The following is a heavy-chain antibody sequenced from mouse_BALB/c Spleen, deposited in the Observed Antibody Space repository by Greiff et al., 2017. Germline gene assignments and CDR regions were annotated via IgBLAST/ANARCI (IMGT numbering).Heavy chain of an antibody. Sequence: EVQVVESGGGLVKPGGSLKLSCAASGFTFSSYTMSWVRQTPEKRLEWVATISSGGSYTYYPDSVKGRFTISRDNAKNTLYLQMSSLKSEDTAMYYCTRDGGYGSSYDYAMDYWGQGTSVTVSS. CDR1: GFTFSSYT. CDR3: TRDGGYGSSYDYAMDY. J-gene: IGHJ4*01. V-gene: IGHV5-6-4*01. D-gene: IGHD1-1*01. CDR2: ISSGGSYT.